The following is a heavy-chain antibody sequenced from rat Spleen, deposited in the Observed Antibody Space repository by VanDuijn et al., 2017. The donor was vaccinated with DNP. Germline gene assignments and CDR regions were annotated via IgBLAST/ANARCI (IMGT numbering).Heavy chain of an antibody. V-gene: IGHV5-7*01. CDR1: GFTFSDYN. CDR2: ISYDGSTT. Sequence: EVQLVESGGGLVQPGRSLKLSCAASGFTFSDYNMAWVRQAPKKGLEWVATISYDGSTTYYQDSVKGRFTISRDNAKNTLYLQMNSLRSEDTATYYCASNNYFDYWGQGVMVTVSS. J-gene: IGHJ2*01. CDR3: ASNNYFDY.